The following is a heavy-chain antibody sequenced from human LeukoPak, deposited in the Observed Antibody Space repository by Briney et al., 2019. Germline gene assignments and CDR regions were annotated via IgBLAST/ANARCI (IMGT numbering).Heavy chain of an antibody. V-gene: IGHV3-21*01. Sequence: GGSLRLSCAASGFTFSSYAMNWVRQAPGKGLEWVSSISSSSSYIYYADSVKGRFTISRDNAKNSLYLQMNSLRAEDTAVYYCARGKPAATYYYYGMDVWGQGTTVTVSS. D-gene: IGHD2-2*01. J-gene: IGHJ6*02. CDR2: ISSSSSYI. CDR1: GFTFSSYA. CDR3: ARGKPAATYYYYGMDV.